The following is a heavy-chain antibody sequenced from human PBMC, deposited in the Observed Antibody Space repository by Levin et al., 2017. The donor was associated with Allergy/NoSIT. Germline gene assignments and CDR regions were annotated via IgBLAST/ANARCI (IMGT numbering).Heavy chain of an antibody. CDR3: AKDPGGYCSGGSCYPEGVFDY. CDR1: GFTFSSYG. J-gene: IGHJ4*02. V-gene: IGHV3-30*18. CDR2: ISYDGSNK. Sequence: LSLTCAASGFTFSSYGMHWVRQAPGKGLEWVAVISYDGSNKYYADSVKGRFTISRDNSKNTLYLQMNSLRAEDTAVYYCAKDPGGYCSGGSCYPEGVFDYWGQGTLVTVSS. D-gene: IGHD2-15*01.